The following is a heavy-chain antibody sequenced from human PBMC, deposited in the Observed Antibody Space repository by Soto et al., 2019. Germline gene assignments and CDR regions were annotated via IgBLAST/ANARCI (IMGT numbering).Heavy chain of an antibody. Sequence: SETLSLTCAFSGGSISSGGYSWSWIRQPPGKGLECIGYIYHSGSTYYNPSLKSRVTISVDRSKNQFSLKLSSVTAADTAVYYCASHLRYFDYWGQGTLVTVSS. D-gene: IGHD3-16*01. CDR3: ASHLRYFDY. J-gene: IGHJ4*02. CDR2: IYHSGST. CDR1: GGSISSGGYS. V-gene: IGHV4-30-2*01.